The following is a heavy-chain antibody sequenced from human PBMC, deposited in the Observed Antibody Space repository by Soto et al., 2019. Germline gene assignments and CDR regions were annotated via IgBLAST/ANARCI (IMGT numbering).Heavy chain of an antibody. CDR3: ARETDS. CDR2: MYHSGST. CDR1: GGSISSGGYS. J-gene: IGHJ5*01. Sequence: SETLSLTCAVSGGSISSGGYSWSWIRQPPGKGLEWIGYMYHSGSTYYNPSLKSRVTISIDRSKNQFSLKLSSVTAADTAVYYDARETDSWSQGILLPVSS. V-gene: IGHV4-30-2*01.